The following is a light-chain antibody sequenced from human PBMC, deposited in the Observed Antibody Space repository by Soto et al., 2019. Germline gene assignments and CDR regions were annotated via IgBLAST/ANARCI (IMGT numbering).Light chain of an antibody. CDR3: QSYDNSLSVYV. CDR2: GNS. Sequence: QSVLTQPPSVAGAPGQRVTISCTGSSSNIGAHYDVHWYQQLPGTAPKLLIYGNSNRTSGVPDRFSGSKSGTSASLAITGLQAEDEADYYCQSYDNSLSVYVFGTGTKLTVL. J-gene: IGLJ1*01. V-gene: IGLV1-40*01. CDR1: SSNIGAHYD.